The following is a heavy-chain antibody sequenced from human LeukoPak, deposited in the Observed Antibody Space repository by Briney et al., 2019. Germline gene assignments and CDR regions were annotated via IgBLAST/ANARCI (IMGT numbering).Heavy chain of an antibody. CDR2: INTGNGNT. CDR3: ARDRAMADY. D-gene: IGHD5-18*01. J-gene: IGHJ4*02. Sequence: GASVKVSCKASGYIFTSYPIHWVRQAPGQRLEWMEWINTGNGNTKYSQRFEGRVTVTTDTSAAAAYMELSNLRSEDTAVYYCARDRAMADYWGQGTLVTVSS. CDR1: GYIFTSYP. V-gene: IGHV1-3*04.